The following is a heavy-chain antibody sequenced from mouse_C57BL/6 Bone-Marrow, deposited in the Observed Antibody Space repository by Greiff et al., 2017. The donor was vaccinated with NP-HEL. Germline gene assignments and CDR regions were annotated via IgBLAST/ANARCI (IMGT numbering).Heavy chain of an antibody. CDR1: GFTFSSYG. CDR2: ISSGGSYT. J-gene: IGHJ2*01. D-gene: IGHD1-1*01. V-gene: IGHV5-6*01. CDR3: ARQRITTVVDY. Sequence: EVKLMESGGDLVKPGGSLKLSCAASGFTFSSYGMSWVRQTPDKRLEWVATISSGGSYTYYPDSVKGRFTISSDNAKNTLYLQMSSLKSEDTAMDYCARQRITTVVDYWGQGTTLTVSS.